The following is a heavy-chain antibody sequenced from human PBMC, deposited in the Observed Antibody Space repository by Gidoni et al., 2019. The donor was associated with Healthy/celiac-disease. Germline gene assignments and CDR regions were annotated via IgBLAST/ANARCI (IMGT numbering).Heavy chain of an antibody. CDR1: GFTFSDYY. CDR3: ARDPGPGCTNGVCYYYYGMDV. CDR2: ISSSGSTI. D-gene: IGHD2-8*01. J-gene: IGHJ6*02. V-gene: IGHV3-11*01. Sequence: QVQLVESGGGLVKPGGSLRLSCAASGFTFSDYYISWIRQAPGKGLEWVSYISSSGSTIYYADSVKGRFTISRDNAKNSLYLQMNSLRAEDTAVYYCARDPGPGCTNGVCYYYYGMDVWGQGTTVTVSS.